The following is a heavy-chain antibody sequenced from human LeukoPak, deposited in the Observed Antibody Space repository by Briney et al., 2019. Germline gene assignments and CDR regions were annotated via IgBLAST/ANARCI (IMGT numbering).Heavy chain of an antibody. D-gene: IGHD3-10*01. J-gene: IGHJ4*02. CDR2: INPSSGGT. CDR1: GYTFTGYY. V-gene: IGHV1-2*06. CDR3: AREFPVLGYYGSGSYIGY. Sequence: GASVKVSCKASGYTFTGYYMHWVRQAPGQGLEWMGRINPSSGGTNYAQKFQGRVTMTRDTSISTAYMELSRLRSDDTAVYYCAREFPVLGYYGSGSYIGYWGQGTLVTVSS.